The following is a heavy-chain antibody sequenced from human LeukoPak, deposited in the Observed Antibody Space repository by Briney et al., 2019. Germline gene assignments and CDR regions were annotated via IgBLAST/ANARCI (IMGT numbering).Heavy chain of an antibody. CDR1: GFTFDDYA. V-gene: IGHV3-9*01. J-gene: IGHJ4*02. D-gene: IGHD1-26*01. CDR2: ISWNSDSI. CDR3: AKGHSPYIVGATNY. Sequence: GGSLRLSCAASGFTFDDYAMHWVRQAPGKGLEWVSGISWNSDSIGYADSVKGRFTISRDNAKNSLYLQMNSLRAEDTALYYCAKGHSPYIVGATNYWGQGTLVTVSS.